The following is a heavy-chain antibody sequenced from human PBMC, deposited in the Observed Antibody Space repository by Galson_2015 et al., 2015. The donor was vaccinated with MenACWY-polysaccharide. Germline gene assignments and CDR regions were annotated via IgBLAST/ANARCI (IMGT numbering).Heavy chain of an antibody. CDR3: ASGPKADCGGDCSVDN. Sequence: SLRLSCAAAGFTFSSYWMSWVRQAPGKGLEWVANVKDDGSEKYYADSVKGRFTISRDNDKNSLYLQMNSLRAEDTAVYYCASGPKADCGGDCSVDNWGQGTLVTVSS. D-gene: IGHD2-21*02. J-gene: IGHJ4*02. V-gene: IGHV3-7*01. CDR2: VKDDGSEK. CDR1: GFTFSSYW.